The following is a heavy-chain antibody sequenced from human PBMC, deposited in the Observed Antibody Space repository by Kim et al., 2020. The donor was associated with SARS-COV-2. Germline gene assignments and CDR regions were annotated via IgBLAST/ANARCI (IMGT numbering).Heavy chain of an antibody. J-gene: IGHJ5*02. CDR3: ARVFSVYYVDP. D-gene: IGHD2-8*01. Sequence: GTNYNPSPKSRVTISLATSKNQFSLNLSSVTAAYTAVYYCARVFSVYYVDPWGQGTLVTVSS. V-gene: IGHV4-59*01. CDR2: GT.